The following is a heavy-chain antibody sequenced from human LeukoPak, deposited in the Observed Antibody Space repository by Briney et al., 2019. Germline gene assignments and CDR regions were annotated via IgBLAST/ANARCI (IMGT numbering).Heavy chain of an antibody. CDR1: GFSFGDDV. CDR2: IRSKAYGGTT. J-gene: IGHJ4*02. CDR3: TRIRGYSGYED. D-gene: IGHD5-12*01. Sequence: GGSLRLCCTASGFSFGDDVMSWVRQAPGKGLEWVGFIRSKAYGGTTEYAASVNGRFTISRHDSKSIAYLQMNCLKTEDTAVYYCTRIRGYSGYEDWGQGTLVIVSS. V-gene: IGHV3-49*04.